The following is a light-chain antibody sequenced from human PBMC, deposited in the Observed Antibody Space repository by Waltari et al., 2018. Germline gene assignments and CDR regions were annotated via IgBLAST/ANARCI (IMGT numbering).Light chain of an antibody. CDR1: QSFSSSY. CDR3: HHYGSSPQT. J-gene: IGKJ2*01. V-gene: IGKV3-20*01. Sequence: EIVLTQSPGTLSLSPGEGATLSCRASQSFSSSYVAWYQQKPGQAPRLLIYGTFTRATGVPDRFSGSGSGTDFTLTISRLEPEDFAVYYCHHYGSSPQTFGQGTKLEIK. CDR2: GTF.